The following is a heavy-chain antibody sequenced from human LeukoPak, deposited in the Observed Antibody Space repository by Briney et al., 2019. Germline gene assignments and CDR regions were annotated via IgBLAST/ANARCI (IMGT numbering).Heavy chain of an antibody. CDR1: GVSITSSNW. Sequence: SETLSLTCAVSGVSITSSNWWSWVRQPPGKGLEWIGEIFHSGSTNYNPSLKSRVIISLDKSENQFSLRLTSVTAADTAVYYCARSPTKRVPEDYWGQGTLVTVSS. CDR2: IFHSGST. D-gene: IGHD2-2*01. J-gene: IGHJ4*02. V-gene: IGHV4-4*02. CDR3: ARSPTKRVPEDY.